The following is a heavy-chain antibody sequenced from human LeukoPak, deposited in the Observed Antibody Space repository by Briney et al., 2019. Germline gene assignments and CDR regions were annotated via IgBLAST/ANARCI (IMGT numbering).Heavy chain of an antibody. V-gene: IGHV1-2*02. D-gene: IGHD4-17*01. CDR3: ASEGERDYGDYLQYNWLDP. Sequence: ASVKVSFKTSGYPFSDYYIHLIRQASGQGLESMGWINPKNGDTKYAQRSQGRLTITMDTSIDTVYMELRSLRYDDTAVYYCASEGERDYGDYLQYNWLDPWGQGTLVTVSS. J-gene: IGHJ5*02. CDR2: INPKNGDT. CDR1: GYPFSDYY.